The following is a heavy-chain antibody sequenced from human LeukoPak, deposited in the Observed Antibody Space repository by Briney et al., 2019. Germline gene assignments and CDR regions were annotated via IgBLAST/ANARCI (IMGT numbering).Heavy chain of an antibody. CDR3: ARCYALGGMVPAAYYYYYMDV. J-gene: IGHJ6*03. Sequence: ASVKVSCKASGYTFTGYYMHWVRQAPGQGLEWMGRINPNSGGTNYAQKFQGRVTMTRDTSISTAYMELSRLRSDDTAVYHCARCYALGGMVPAAYYYYYMDVWGKGTTVTVSS. D-gene: IGHD2-2*01. CDR1: GYTFTGYY. V-gene: IGHV1-2*06. CDR2: INPNSGGT.